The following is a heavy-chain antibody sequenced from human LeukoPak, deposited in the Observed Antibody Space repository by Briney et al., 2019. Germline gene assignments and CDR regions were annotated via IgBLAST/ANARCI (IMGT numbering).Heavy chain of an antibody. CDR3: ARHGYCSSTSCYFFDY. CDR1: GGSISSYY. J-gene: IGHJ4*02. V-gene: IGHV4-4*09. D-gene: IGHD2-2*01. CDR2: IYTSGST. Sequence: SETLSLTCTVSGGSISSYYWSWIRQPPRKGVEWIGYIYTSGSTNYNPSLKSRVTISVDTSKNQFSLKLSSVTAADTAVYYCARHGYCSSTSCYFFDYWGQGTLVTVSS.